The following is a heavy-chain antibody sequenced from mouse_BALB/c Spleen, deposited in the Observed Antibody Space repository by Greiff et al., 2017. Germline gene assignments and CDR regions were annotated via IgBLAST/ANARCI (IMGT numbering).Heavy chain of an antibody. J-gene: IGHJ4*01. CDR1: GFTFSSFG. Sequence: DVMLVESGGGLVQPGGSRKLSCAASGFTFSSFGMHWVRQAPEKGLEWVGYISSGSGTIYYAETVKGRVTISRDKPKNTLFLQMTSLRSEDTAMYYCARTDDDDGRYYYAMDYWGQGTSVTVSS. CDR2: ISSGSGTI. CDR3: ARTDDDDGRYYYAMDY. D-gene: IGHD2-4*01. V-gene: IGHV5-17*02.